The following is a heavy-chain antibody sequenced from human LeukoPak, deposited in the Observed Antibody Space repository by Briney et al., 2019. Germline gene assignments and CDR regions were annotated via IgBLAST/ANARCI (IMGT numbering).Heavy chain of an antibody. V-gene: IGHV3-74*01. CDR1: AFTFNTYW. J-gene: IGHJ4*02. CDR2: INGDESST. CDR3: ARGAKWAYYFDY. Sequence: PGGSLRLSSAASAFTFNTYWMHWVRQVPGRGLEWVSRINGDESSTNYADSVKGRFTISRDNAKDTLYLHMNSLTAEDTAVYYCARGAKWAYYFDYWGQGTLVTVSS. D-gene: IGHD1-26*01.